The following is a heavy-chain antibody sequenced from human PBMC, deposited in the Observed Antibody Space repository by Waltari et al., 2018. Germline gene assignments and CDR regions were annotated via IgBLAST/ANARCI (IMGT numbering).Heavy chain of an antibody. J-gene: IGHJ2*01. Sequence: QLVQSGVEGKKPGESLRISCKGSGYPFSDYKITWVRQMPGKGLEWLGSMDPGDSSTNYSPSFQGHVTISLDKSISTAYLQLNSLEASDTAIFYCAIAGAGNFDLWGRGTLVTVSS. V-gene: IGHV5-10-1*03. D-gene: IGHD6-19*01. CDR1: GYPFSDYK. CDR2: MDPGDSST. CDR3: AIAGAGNFDL.